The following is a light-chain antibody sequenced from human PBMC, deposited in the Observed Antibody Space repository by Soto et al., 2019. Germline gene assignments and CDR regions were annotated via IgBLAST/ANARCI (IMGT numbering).Light chain of an antibody. V-gene: IGLV1-40*01. J-gene: IGLJ1*01. CDR3: QSYDSSLCGSV. Sequence: QSVLTQPPSVSGAPGQRVTISCTGSSCNIGAGYDVHWYQQLPGTAPKLLIYGNSNRPSGVPDRFSGSKSGTSASLAITGLQAEDEADYYCQSYDSSLCGSVFGTGTNVTV. CDR1: SCNIGAGYD. CDR2: GNS.